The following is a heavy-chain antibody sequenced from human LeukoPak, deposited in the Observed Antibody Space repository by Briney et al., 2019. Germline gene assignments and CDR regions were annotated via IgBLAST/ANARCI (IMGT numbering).Heavy chain of an antibody. CDR2: IDHSGST. Sequence: SETLSLTCAVQGASLRGSYWSWIRQPPGKGLPWIGQIDHSGSTHSIPSLKSRVTISLDTSQSQVSLKVNSVTAADTAVYFCARGGNGWYFDLWGRGTLVTVSS. CDR3: ARGGNGWYFDL. J-gene: IGHJ2*01. D-gene: IGHD1-14*01. CDR1: GASLRGSY. V-gene: IGHV4-34*01.